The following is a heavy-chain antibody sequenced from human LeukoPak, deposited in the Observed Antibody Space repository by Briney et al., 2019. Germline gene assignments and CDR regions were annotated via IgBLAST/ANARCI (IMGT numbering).Heavy chain of an antibody. V-gene: IGHV3-30-3*01. D-gene: IGHD3/OR15-3a*01. CDR2: ISYDGSNK. CDR1: GFTFSSYA. Sequence: PGGSLRLSCAASGFTFSSYAMHWVRQAPGKGLEWVAVISYDGSNKYYADSVKGRFTISRDNSKNTLYLQMNSLRAEDTAVYYCARDQFLDWVRNYYYYGMDVWGQGTTVIVSS. J-gene: IGHJ6*02. CDR3: ARDQFLDWVRNYYYYGMDV.